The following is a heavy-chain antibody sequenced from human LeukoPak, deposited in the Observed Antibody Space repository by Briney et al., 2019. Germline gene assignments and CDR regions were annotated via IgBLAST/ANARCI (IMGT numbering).Heavy chain of an antibody. J-gene: IGHJ4*02. D-gene: IGHD1-26*01. Sequence: ASVKVSCKASGGTFSIYAISWVRQAPGQGLEWMGGIIPIFGTANYAQKFQGRVTITADESTRTAYMELSSLRSEDTAVYYCARESGSYFPSTFDYWGQGTLVTVSS. CDR2: IIPIFGTA. CDR1: GGTFSIYA. V-gene: IGHV1-69*01. CDR3: ARESGSYFPSTFDY.